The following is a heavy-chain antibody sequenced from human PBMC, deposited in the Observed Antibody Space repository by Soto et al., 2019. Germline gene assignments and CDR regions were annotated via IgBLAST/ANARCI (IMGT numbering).Heavy chain of an antibody. CDR1: GGTFSSYA. J-gene: IGHJ4*02. CDR2: IIPIFGTA. CDR3: ARDPFLYYGSGSYHDY. D-gene: IGHD3-10*01. V-gene: IGHV1-69*01. Sequence: QVQLMQSGAEVKKPGSSVKVSCKASGGTFSSYAISWVRQAPGQGLEWMGGIIPIFGTANYAQKFQGRVTITADESTSTAYMELSSLRSEDTAVYYCARDPFLYYGSGSYHDYWGQGTLVTVSS.